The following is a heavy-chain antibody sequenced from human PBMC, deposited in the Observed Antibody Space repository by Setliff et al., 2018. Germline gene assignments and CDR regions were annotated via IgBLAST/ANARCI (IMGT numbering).Heavy chain of an antibody. Sequence: GGSLRLSCAASGFTFSSYAMHWVRQAPGKGLDWVAYIWYDGSYTYYTGSVKGRFTVSRDNARNSLYLQMNSLRGDDAAVYYCASDPSYASSLYYYLEVWGKGTTVTVSS. V-gene: IGHV3-33*01. CDR1: GFTFSSYA. J-gene: IGHJ6*03. D-gene: IGHD6-13*01. CDR2: IWYDGSYT. CDR3: ASDPSYASSLYYYLEV.